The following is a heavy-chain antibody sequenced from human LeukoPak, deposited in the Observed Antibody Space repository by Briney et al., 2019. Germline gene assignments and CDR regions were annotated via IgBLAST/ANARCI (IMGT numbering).Heavy chain of an antibody. CDR1: GYTFTGYY. J-gene: IGHJ4*02. V-gene: IGHV1-2*06. CDR2: INPNSGGT. Sequence: ASVKVSCKASGYTFTGYYMHWVRQAPGRGLEWMGRINPNSGGTNYAQKFQGRVTMTRDTSIGTAYMELSRLRSDDTAVYYCARVPPKSLVAAPPDYWGQGTLVTVSS. CDR3: ARVPPKSLVAAPPDY. D-gene: IGHD2-15*01.